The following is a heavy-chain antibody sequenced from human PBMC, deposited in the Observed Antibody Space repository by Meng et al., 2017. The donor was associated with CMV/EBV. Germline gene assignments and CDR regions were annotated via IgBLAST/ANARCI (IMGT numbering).Heavy chain of an antibody. CDR2: MYPRDSDI. D-gene: IGHD3-16*01. CDR3: ARPTVVGGRPRTFDY. CDR1: GYNFTSYW. Sequence: KVSCKGSGYNFTSYWIGWVRQTPEKGLEWMGIMYPRDSDIRYSPSFQGQVTISADKSISTAYLQWSTLKASDTAIYYCARPTVVGGRPRTFDYWGQGTLVTVSS. J-gene: IGHJ4*02. V-gene: IGHV5-51*01.